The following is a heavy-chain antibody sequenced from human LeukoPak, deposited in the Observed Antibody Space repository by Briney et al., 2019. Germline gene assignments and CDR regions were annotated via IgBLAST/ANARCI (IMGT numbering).Heavy chain of an antibody. CDR2: IYPGDSDT. J-gene: IGHJ4*02. CDR3: ARQSSSERLLEWLPLYFDY. CDR1: GYSFTGYW. Sequence: GESLKISCKGSGYSFTGYWIGWVRQMPGKGLEWMGIIYPGDSDTRYSPSFQGQFTISADKSISTAYLQWSSLRASNTAMYYCARQSSSERLLEWLPLYFDYWGQGTLVTVSS. D-gene: IGHD3-3*01. V-gene: IGHV5-51*01.